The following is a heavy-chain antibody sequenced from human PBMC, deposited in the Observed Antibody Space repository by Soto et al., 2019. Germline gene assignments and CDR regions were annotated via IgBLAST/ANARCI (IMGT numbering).Heavy chain of an antibody. Sequence: SVKVSCKASGFTFTSSAVQWVQQARGQRLEWIGWIVVGSGNTNYAQKFQERVTITRDMSTSTAYMELSSLRSEDTAVYYCAAGAPDYYDSSGYYSDFDYWGQGTLVTVSS. V-gene: IGHV1-58*01. J-gene: IGHJ4*02. CDR1: GFTFTSSA. CDR3: AAGAPDYYDSSGYYSDFDY. CDR2: IVVGSGNT. D-gene: IGHD3-22*01.